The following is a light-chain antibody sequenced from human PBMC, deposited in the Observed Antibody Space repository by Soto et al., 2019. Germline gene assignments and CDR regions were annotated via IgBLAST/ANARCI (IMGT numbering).Light chain of an antibody. J-gene: IGKJ4*01. Sequence: DIVMTQSPLSLPVTPGEPASISCRSSQSLLHTNGYNYLDWYLQKPGQSPQLLIYLGSNRASGVPDRVSGSGSGTDFTLKISRLEAEDVGVYYCMQALQTPLTFGGGNKVEIK. CDR3: MQALQTPLT. CDR2: LGS. V-gene: IGKV2-28*01. CDR1: QSLLHTNGYNY.